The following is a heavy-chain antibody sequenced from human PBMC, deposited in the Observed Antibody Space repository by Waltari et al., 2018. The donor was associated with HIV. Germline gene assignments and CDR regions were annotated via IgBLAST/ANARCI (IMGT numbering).Heavy chain of an antibody. D-gene: IGHD1-1*01. CDR1: GGSFSGYS. CDR2: INHSGST. J-gene: IGHJ6*02. CDR3: ARDWRGKYGMDI. V-gene: IGHV4-34*02. Sequence: QVQLQQWGAGLLKPSETLSLTCAVYGGSFSGYSWSWIRQPPGKGREWIGEINHSGSTNYNPSRKSRITRSLEPSKKQFSRKLTAVTAAETAVYYCARDWRGKYGMDIWGQETTVTVSS.